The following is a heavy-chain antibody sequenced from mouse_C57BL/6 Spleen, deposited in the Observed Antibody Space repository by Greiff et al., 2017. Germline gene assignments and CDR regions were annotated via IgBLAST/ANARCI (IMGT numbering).Heavy chain of an antibody. CDR2: ISSGGSYT. J-gene: IGHJ2*01. D-gene: IGHD2-1*01. Sequence: EVKVVESGGDLVKPGGSLKLSCAASGFTFSSSGMSWVRQTPDKRLEWVATISSGGSYTYYPDSVKGRFTISRDNAKNTLYLQMSSLKSEDTAMYYCARQGGYYGNYYFDYWGQGTTLAVSS. V-gene: IGHV5-6*01. CDR1: GFTFSSSG. CDR3: ARQGGYYGNYYFDY.